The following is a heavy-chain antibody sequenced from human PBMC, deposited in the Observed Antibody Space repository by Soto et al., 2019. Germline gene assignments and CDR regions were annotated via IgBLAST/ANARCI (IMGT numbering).Heavy chain of an antibody. CDR3: AIESAGSGKKNWFDP. J-gene: IGHJ5*02. D-gene: IGHD3-10*01. Sequence: QVQLEASGPGLVTPSETLSLTCTVSGGSISTYYWSWVRQPPGKGLEWIGFAHYTGATYCNPSLKSRVTISVDTSKNQFSLKLNSVTAADTAVYYCAIESAGSGKKNWFDPWGQGTLVTVAS. V-gene: IGHV4-59*01. CDR1: GGSISTYY. CDR2: AHYTGAT.